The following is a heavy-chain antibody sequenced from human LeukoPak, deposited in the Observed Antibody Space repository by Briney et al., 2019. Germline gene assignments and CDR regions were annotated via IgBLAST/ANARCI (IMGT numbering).Heavy chain of an antibody. Sequence: SETLSLTCAVYGGSITGYHWSWIRQTPGRGLEWVGEIHYTGATSYNPSLKSRATISTDTSKNQFSLRLSSVTAADTAVYYCARGNILTGYCFDFWGQGALATVSS. J-gene: IGHJ4*02. D-gene: IGHD3-9*01. V-gene: IGHV4-34*01. CDR2: IHYTGAT. CDR3: ARGNILTGYCFDF. CDR1: GGSITGYH.